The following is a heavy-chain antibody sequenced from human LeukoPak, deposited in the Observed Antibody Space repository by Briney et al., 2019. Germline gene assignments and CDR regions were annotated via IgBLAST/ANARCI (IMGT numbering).Heavy chain of an antibody. Sequence: GGSLRLSCAASGVTFSGNYMSWLRQAPGKGLEWVSVIFGGGSTYYADSVKGRFTISRDNSKNTVYLQMTSLRPDDTAIYYCARELTAGATIDYWGPGTLVIVSS. J-gene: IGHJ4*02. CDR2: IFGGGST. CDR3: ARELTAGATIDY. D-gene: IGHD1-26*01. V-gene: IGHV3-66*02. CDR1: GVTFSGNY.